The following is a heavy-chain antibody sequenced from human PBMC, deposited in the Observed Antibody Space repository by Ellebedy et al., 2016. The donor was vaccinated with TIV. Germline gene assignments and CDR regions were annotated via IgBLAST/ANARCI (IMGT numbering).Heavy chain of an antibody. V-gene: IGHV3-74*01. Sequence: PGGSLRLSCAASGFYFSDYWMHWVRQAPGKGLVWVSRISSDGSVTNYADVVKGRFTISRDNAKSTLFLQVNSLRGEDTAVYYCARDRGTTMTVSDYWGQGTLVTVSS. CDR2: ISSDGSVT. D-gene: IGHD3-22*01. CDR1: GFYFSDYW. CDR3: ARDRGTTMTVSDY. J-gene: IGHJ4*02.